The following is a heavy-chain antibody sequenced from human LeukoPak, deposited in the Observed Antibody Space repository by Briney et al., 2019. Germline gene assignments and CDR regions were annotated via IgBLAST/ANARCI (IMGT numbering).Heavy chain of an antibody. CDR1: GFTFSSYG. J-gene: IGHJ4*02. Sequence: GGSLRLSCAASGFTFSSYGMHWVRQAPGKGLEWVAFIRYDGSNKYYVDSVKGRFTISRDNSQNTLYLQMNSLRAEDTAVYYCAKPLFGSGSYTDYWGQGTLVTVSS. CDR2: IRYDGSNK. V-gene: IGHV3-30*02. D-gene: IGHD3-10*01. CDR3: AKPLFGSGSYTDY.